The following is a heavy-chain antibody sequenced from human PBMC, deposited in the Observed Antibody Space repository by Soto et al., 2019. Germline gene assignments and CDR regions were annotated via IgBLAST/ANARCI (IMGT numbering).Heavy chain of an antibody. Sequence: QITVKESGLPLVKPTQTLTLTCTFSGFSLSTNGMSVGWIRQSPGKALEWLALIYWDDDKRYSPSLRSRLTIPQDTTKNQVDLTITNMDPVDTATYYCARLTRGVYDLDRLWEKFDYWGQGTLVTVSS. CDR2: IYWDDDK. D-gene: IGHD5-12*01. J-gene: IGHJ4*02. CDR1: GFSLSTNGMS. V-gene: IGHV2-5*02. CDR3: ARLTRGVYDLDRLWEKFDY.